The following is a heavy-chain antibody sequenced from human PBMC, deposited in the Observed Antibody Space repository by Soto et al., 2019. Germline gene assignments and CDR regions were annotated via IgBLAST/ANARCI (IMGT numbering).Heavy chain of an antibody. J-gene: IGHJ4*02. CDR1: RFTVSSHA. CDR2: ISHDGRQK. V-gene: IGHV3-30*04. Sequence: QVQLVESGGGVVQPGRSLRLSCAASRFTVSSHAMHWVRQAPGKGLEWVAVISHDGRQKHDVDYVKGRFTLSRDESDNTVYLQMHSLRPEDTAVYYCAKDVYVDSYYFDQWGQGTLVTVSS. CDR3: AKDVYVDSYYFDQ. D-gene: IGHD3-9*01.